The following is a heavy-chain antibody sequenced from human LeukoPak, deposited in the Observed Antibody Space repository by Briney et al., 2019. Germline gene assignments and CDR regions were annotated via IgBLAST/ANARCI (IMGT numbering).Heavy chain of an antibody. CDR1: GYTFTGYY. J-gene: IGHJ4*02. CDR3: ARDLNFLDLIAAAGPPIPGSLALSSQRARGY. V-gene: IGHV1-2*02. CDR2: INPNSGGT. Sequence: ASVKVSCKASGYTFTGYYMHWVRQAPGQGLEWMGWINPNSGGTNYAQKFQGRVTMTRDTSISTAYMELSRLRSDDTAVYYCARDLNFLDLIAAAGPPIPGSLALSSQRARGYWGQGTLVTVSS. D-gene: IGHD6-13*01.